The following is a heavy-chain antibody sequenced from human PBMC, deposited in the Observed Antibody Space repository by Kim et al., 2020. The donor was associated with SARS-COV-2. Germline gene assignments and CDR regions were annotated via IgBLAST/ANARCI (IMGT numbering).Heavy chain of an antibody. CDR3: AKDAWPDIVVVTAIPVDY. Sequence: GGSLRLSCAASGFTFSSYGMHWVRQAPGKGLEWVAVISYDGSNKYYADSVKGRFTISRDNSKNTLYLQMNSLRAEDTAVYYCAKDAWPDIVVVTAIPVDYWGQGTLVTVSS. CDR2: ISYDGSNK. D-gene: IGHD2-21*02. CDR1: GFTFSSYG. J-gene: IGHJ4*02. V-gene: IGHV3-30*18.